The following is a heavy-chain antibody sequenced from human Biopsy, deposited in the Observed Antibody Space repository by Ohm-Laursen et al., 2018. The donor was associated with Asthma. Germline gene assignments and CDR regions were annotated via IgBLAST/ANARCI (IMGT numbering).Heavy chain of an antibody. V-gene: IGHV3-30*18. Sequence: SLRLSCAASGFSFSNYGMHWVRQAQGKGLEWVAVISFDGSNKYYADFVKGRFTISRDNSKNTLYLQMNSLRAEDTAVYYCPKDVFPGWEVRRGPDYWGQGTLVTVSA. J-gene: IGHJ4*02. CDR3: PKDVFPGWEVRRGPDY. CDR2: ISFDGSNK. CDR1: GFSFSNYG. D-gene: IGHD1-26*01.